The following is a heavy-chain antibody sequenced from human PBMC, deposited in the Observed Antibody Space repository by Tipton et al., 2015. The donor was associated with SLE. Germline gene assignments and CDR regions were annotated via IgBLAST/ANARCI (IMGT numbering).Heavy chain of an antibody. D-gene: IGHD5-24*01. CDR2: IKQDGSDK. CDR1: GFTFSIYL. V-gene: IGHV3-7*01. Sequence: GSLRLSCAASGFTFSIYLMHWVRQAPGKGLVWVANIKQDGSDKFYADSVKGRFTISRDNAKNSLYLQMNSLRAEDTAVYFCTRDRDGKDYWGQGTLVTVSS. CDR3: TRDRDGKDY. J-gene: IGHJ4*02.